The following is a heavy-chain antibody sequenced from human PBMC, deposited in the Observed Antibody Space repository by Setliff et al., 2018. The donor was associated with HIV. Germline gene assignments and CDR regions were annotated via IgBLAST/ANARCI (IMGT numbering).Heavy chain of an antibody. J-gene: IGHJ5*02. CDR2: IYTSGST. D-gene: IGHD6-6*01. CDR3: ARDQSIAARYLFDP. CDR1: GVSISSGSYY. V-gene: IGHV4-61*09. Sequence: PSETLSLTCTVSGVSISSGSYYWSWIRQPAGKGLEWIGHIYTSGSTNYNPSLRSRVTISEDTSKNQFSLKLTSVTAADTAVYYCARDQSIAARYLFDPWGQGTLVTVSS.